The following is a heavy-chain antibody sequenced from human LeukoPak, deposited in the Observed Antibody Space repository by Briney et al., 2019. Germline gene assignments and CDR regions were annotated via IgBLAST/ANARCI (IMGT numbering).Heavy chain of an antibody. J-gene: IGHJ5*02. V-gene: IGHV6-1*01. CDR2: TYQRSMWYT. CDR1: GDSVSSKSAA. D-gene: IGHD6-19*01. CDR3: VRGIDTSAWFWFDP. Sequence: SQTLSLTCAISGDSVSSKSAAWNWIRQSPSRGLEWLGRTYQRSMWYTGYADSVRSRITIKPDTSKNLFSLQLNSVTPEDTGVYYCVRGIDTSAWFWFDPWGQGTLVTVSS.